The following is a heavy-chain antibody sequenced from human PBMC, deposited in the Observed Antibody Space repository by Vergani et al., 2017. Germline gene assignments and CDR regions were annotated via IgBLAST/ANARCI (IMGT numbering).Heavy chain of an antibody. CDR1: GYTFTSYG. D-gene: IGHD3/OR15-3a*01. Sequence: QVQLVQSGAEVKKPGASVKVSCKASGYTFTSYGISWVRQAPGQGLEWMGGIIPIFGTANYAQKFQGRVMITADESTSTAYMELSSLRSEDTAVYYCAREGLGSPRSYWYFDLWGRGTLVTVSS. J-gene: IGHJ2*01. CDR2: IIPIFGTA. V-gene: IGHV1-69*13. CDR3: AREGLGSPRSYWYFDL.